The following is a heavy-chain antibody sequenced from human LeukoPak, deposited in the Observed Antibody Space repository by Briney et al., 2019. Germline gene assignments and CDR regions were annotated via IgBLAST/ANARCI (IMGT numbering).Heavy chain of an antibody. D-gene: IGHD6-13*01. CDR3: ARDGDTRIAAAGTTDY. Sequence: ASVKVSCKASGYTFTSYGISWVRQAPGQGLEWMGWISAYNGNTNYAQKLQGGVTMTTDTSTSTAYMELRSLRSDDTAVYYCARDGDTRIAAAGTTDYWGQGTLVTVSS. CDR2: ISAYNGNT. J-gene: IGHJ4*02. V-gene: IGHV1-18*01. CDR1: GYTFTSYG.